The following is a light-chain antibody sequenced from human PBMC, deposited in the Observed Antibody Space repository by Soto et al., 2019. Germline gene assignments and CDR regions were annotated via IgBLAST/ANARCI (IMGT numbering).Light chain of an antibody. CDR3: QQYGSSPPIT. CDR1: QSVSSSY. V-gene: IGKV3-20*01. Sequence: EIVLTQSPGTLSLSPGERATLSCRASQSVSSSYLAWYQQNPGQAPRLLIYGASGRATGIPDRFSGSGSGTDFTLTISRLEPEDFAVYYCQQYGSSPPITFGPGTKVDIK. J-gene: IGKJ3*01. CDR2: GAS.